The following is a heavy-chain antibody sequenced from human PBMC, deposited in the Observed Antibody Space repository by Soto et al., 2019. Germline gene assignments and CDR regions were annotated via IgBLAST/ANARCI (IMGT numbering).Heavy chain of an antibody. V-gene: IGHV1-46*01. D-gene: IGHD6-6*01. CDR1: GYTFTSYY. J-gene: IGHJ6*02. CDR3: ARRVAAQDYYYYGMDV. Sequence: ASVKVSCKASGYTFTSYYVHWVRQAPGQGLEWMGIINPSGGSTNYAQKFQGRVTLTRDTSTSTVYMELSSLRSEDTAVYYCARRVAAQDYYYYGMDVWGQGTTVTVSS. CDR2: INPSGGST.